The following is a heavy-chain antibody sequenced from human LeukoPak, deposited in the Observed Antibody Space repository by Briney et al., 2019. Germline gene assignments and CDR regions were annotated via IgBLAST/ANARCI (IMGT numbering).Heavy chain of an antibody. V-gene: IGHV1-2*02. CDR3: ARDKKAAVAGIKVRYFDY. CDR1: GYTFTSYG. J-gene: IGHJ4*02. CDR2: INPNSGGT. D-gene: IGHD6-19*01. Sequence: GASVKVSCKASGYTFTSYGISWVRQAPGQGLEWMGWINPNSGGTNYAQKFQGRVTMTRDTSISTAYMELSRLRSDDTAVYYCARDKKAAVAGIKVRYFDYWGQGTLVTVSS.